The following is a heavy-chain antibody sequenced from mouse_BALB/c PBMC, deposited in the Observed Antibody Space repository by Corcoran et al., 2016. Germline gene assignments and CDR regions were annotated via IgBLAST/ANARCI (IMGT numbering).Heavy chain of an antibody. V-gene: IGHV9-3-1*01. D-gene: IGHD6-1*01. CDR1: GYTFTNYG. CDR3: AREPYAMDY. Sequence: QIQLVQSGPELKKPGETVKISCKASGYTFTNYGMYWVKQAPGKGLKWMGWINTYTGGPTYADDFKGRFAFSLETSASTAYLQINNLKNEDTATYFCAREPYAMDYWGQGTSVTVSS. J-gene: IGHJ4*01. CDR2: INTYTGGP.